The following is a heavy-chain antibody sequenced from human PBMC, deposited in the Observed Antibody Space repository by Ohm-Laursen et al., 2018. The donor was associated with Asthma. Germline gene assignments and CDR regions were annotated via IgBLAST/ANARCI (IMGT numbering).Heavy chain of an antibody. CDR1: GFTFSTYW. V-gene: IGHV3-30*18. D-gene: IGHD2-2*01. CDR3: AKGRGYCSSTSCYAYGLEV. J-gene: IGHJ6*02. Sequence: SLRLSCAASGFTFSTYWMHWVRQAPGKGLVWVAVISYDGSNKYYADSVKGRFTISRDNSKNTLYLQMNSLRAEDTAVYYCAKGRGYCSSTSCYAYGLEVWGQGTTVTVAS. CDR2: ISYDGSNK.